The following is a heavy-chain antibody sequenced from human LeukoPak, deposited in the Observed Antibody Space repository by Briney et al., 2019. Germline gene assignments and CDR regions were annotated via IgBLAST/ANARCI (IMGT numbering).Heavy chain of an antibody. J-gene: IGHJ6*02. CDR2: ISASGGST. CDR3: AKDKGWGYSSYDYYGMDV. CDR1: GFTFSSSA. D-gene: IGHD1-26*01. Sequence: GGSLRLSCAASGFTFSSSAMSWVRQVPGKGLEWVSGISASGGSTYYADSVRGRFTISRDNSKNTLYVQMNSLRAEDAAVYYCAKDKGWGYSSYDYYGMDVWGQGTTVTVSS. V-gene: IGHV3-23*01.